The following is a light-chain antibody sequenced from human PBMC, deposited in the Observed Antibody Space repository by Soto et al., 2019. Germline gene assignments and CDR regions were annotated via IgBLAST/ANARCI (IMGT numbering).Light chain of an antibody. Sequence: EVVLTQSPATLSLSPGERATLSCRASQSVSIYVAWYQQKHGQAPRLLSYDPSNRATDIPHRFSGSGSGRDFTLTISRLEPEDFAVYYCQQRYRWLGRTFARGTKLHIK. CDR3: QQRYRWLGRT. CDR1: QSVSIY. V-gene: IGKV3-11*02. J-gene: IGKJ1*01. CDR2: DPS.